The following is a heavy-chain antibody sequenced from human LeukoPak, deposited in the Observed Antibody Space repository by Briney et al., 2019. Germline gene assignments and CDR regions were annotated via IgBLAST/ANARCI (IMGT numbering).Heavy chain of an antibody. D-gene: IGHD6-19*01. CDR2: TYYRSKFYN. CDR3: ARGGTSSGPGFDY. Sequence: SQTLSLTCAISGDSVSSNCGAWNWIRQSPSRGLEWLGRTYYRSKFYNEYAVSVKSRISINPDTSKNQFSLQLNSVTPEDTAVYYCARGGTSSGPGFDYWGQGTPVIVSA. CDR1: GDSVSSNCGA. V-gene: IGHV6-1*01. J-gene: IGHJ4*02.